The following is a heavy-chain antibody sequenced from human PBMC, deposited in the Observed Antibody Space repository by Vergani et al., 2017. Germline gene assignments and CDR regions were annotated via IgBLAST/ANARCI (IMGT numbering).Heavy chain of an antibody. CDR3: ARARCTNGVCFGGYYYGMDV. CDR1: GYTFTSYG. V-gene: IGHV1-18*01. Sequence: QVQLVQSGAEVKKPGASVKVSCKASGYTFTSYGISWVRQAPGQGLEWMGWISAYNGNTNYAKKLQGRVTMTTDTSTSTAYMELRRLRSDDTAVYYCARARCTNGVCFGGYYYGMDVWGQGTTVTVSS. D-gene: IGHD2-8*01. CDR2: ISAYNGNT. J-gene: IGHJ6*02.